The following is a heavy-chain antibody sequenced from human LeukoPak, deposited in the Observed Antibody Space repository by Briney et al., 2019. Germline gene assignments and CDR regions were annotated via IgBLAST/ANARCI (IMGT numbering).Heavy chain of an antibody. Sequence: ASVKVSCKTSGYTFTSYGMHWVRQAPGQSPEWMGWINAGNGNTKYSQKFQDRVTITRDTSASTAYMELSSLGSEDTAVYYCARVPLYDSSGYYYPHWGQGTLVTVSS. CDR1: GYTFTSYG. CDR3: ARVPLYDSSGYYYPH. J-gene: IGHJ1*01. D-gene: IGHD3-22*01. V-gene: IGHV1-3*01. CDR2: INAGNGNT.